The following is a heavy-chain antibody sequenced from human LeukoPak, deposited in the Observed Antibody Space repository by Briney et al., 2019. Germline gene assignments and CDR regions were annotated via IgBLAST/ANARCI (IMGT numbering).Heavy chain of an antibody. D-gene: IGHD3-10*01. CDR3: ARGAWFGELNPDY. CDR1: GFTFSSHW. Sequence: GGSLRLSCAASGFTFSSHWMHWVRQTPGKGLEWVSYISSSSSYTNYADSVKGRFTISRDNAKNSLYLQMNSLRAEDTAVYYCARGAWFGELNPDYWGQGTLVTVSS. CDR2: ISSSSSYT. V-gene: IGHV3-11*05. J-gene: IGHJ4*02.